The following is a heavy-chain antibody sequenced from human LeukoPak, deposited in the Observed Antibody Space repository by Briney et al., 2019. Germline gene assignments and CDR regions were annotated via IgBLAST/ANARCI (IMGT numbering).Heavy chain of an antibody. D-gene: IGHD3-10*01. CDR2: IYYSGST. CDR1: GGSISSYY. J-gene: IGHJ4*02. CDR3: ARARGPYDY. Sequence: SETLSLTCTVSGGSISSYYWSWIRQPPGKGLEWIGYIYYSGSTNYNPSLKSRVTISIDTSKNQFSLKLSSVTAADTAVYYCARARGPYDYWGQGTLVTVSS. V-gene: IGHV4-59*01.